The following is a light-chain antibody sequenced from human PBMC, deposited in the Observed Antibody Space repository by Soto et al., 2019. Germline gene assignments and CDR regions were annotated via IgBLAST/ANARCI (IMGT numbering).Light chain of an antibody. CDR3: QPYGSSAPT. V-gene: IGKV3-20*01. CDR1: QSVSTDS. J-gene: IGKJ4*01. CDR2: AAS. Sequence: EIVLTQSPDTLSLSPGERATLSCRASQSVSTDSLAWYQQRPGQAPRPLIYAASRRATGTPDRFSGSGSGKDFTPIISRREPEDFEVNFCQPYGSSAPTFAGGTKVKIK.